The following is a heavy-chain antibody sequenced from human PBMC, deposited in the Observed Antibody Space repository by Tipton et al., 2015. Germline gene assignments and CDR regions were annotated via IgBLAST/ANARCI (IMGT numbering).Heavy chain of an antibody. CDR3: AGDDIAATGGTFEY. D-gene: IGHD6-13*01. J-gene: IGHJ4*02. V-gene: IGHV4-31*03. Sequence: TLSLTCTVSGGSISSGGYYWTWIRQHPGKGLEWIGYIYYSGSTYYNPSLKSRLIISVDTSKNQFYLKLRSVTAADTAVYYCAGDDIAATGGTFEYWGQGTLVTVSP. CDR1: GGSISSGGYY. CDR2: IYYSGST.